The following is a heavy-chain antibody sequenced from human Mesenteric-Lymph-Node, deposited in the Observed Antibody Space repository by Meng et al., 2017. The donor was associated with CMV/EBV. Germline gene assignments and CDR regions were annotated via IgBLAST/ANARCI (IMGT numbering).Heavy chain of an antibody. Sequence: GGSLRLSCVASGFSFSSYAMNWVRQAPGQGLEWVSGISSSGTSSNSADSVMGRFTISSDNSKKTLYLQMNSLRAEDTAVYYCARVDYCSSTSCYWYYYGMDVWGQGTTVTVSS. J-gene: IGHJ6*02. CDR1: GFSFSSYA. D-gene: IGHD2-2*01. CDR2: ISSSGTSS. CDR3: ARVDYCSSTSCYWYYYGMDV. V-gene: IGHV3-23*01.